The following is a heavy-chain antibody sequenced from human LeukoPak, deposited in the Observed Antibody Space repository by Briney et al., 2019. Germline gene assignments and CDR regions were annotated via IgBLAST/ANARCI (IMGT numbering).Heavy chain of an antibody. J-gene: IGHJ2*01. CDR1: GGSFSGYY. Sequence: PSETLSLTCAVYGGSFSGYYWSWIRQPPGKGLEWVGEINHRGSTKYNPSLKSRVTISVDTSKNQFSLKLSSVTAADAAVYYCARGGPGPGPKIWYFDLWGRGTLVTVSS. CDR2: INHRGST. CDR3: ARGGPGPGPKIWYFDL. V-gene: IGHV4-34*01. D-gene: IGHD1-14*01.